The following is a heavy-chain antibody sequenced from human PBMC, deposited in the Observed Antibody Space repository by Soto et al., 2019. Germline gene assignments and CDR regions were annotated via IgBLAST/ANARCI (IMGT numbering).Heavy chain of an antibody. Sequence: EVQLVESGGAVVQPGGCLKLSCAASGFIFSDSSIHWVRQASGAGLEWVARIRSKADNYATVYAASVKGRFNVSRDDSKNTAYLQMNSLKPEDTATYYCTRDDFVLVPAAVDAFDIWGQGTTVIVSS. D-gene: IGHD2-2*01. CDR3: TRDDFVLVPAAVDAFDI. CDR2: IRSKADNYAT. CDR1: GFIFSDSS. J-gene: IGHJ3*02. V-gene: IGHV3-73*01.